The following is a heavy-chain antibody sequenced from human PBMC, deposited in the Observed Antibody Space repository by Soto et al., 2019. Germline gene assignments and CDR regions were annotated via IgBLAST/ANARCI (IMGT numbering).Heavy chain of an antibody. V-gene: IGHV1-3*01. CDR2: INAGNGNT. Sequence: QVQLVQSGAEVKKPGASVKVSCKASGYTFTSYAMHWVRQAPGQRLEWMGWINAGNGNTKYSQKFQGRVTITRDTSANTAYMERSGLRSEGTAVHYCARQAERGHNYDYWGQGTLVTVSS. J-gene: IGHJ4*02. D-gene: IGHD5-12*01. CDR1: GYTFTSYA. CDR3: ARQAERGHNYDY.